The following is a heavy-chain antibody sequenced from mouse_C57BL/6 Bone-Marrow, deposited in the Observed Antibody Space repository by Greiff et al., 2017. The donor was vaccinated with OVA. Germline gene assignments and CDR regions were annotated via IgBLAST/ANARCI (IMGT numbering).Heavy chain of an antibody. CDR2: INPSSGYT. J-gene: IGHJ2*01. CDR3: AREGTGAGYFDY. V-gene: IGHV1-4*01. D-gene: IGHD4-1*01. CDR1: GYTFTSYT. Sequence: QVQLKESGAELARPGASLKMSCKASGYTFTSYTIHWVKQRPGQGLEWIGYINPSSGYTKYNEKFKGKATLTADKSSSTAYMQFSSLTSEDGDIYYCAREGTGAGYFDYWGQGTTLTVSS.